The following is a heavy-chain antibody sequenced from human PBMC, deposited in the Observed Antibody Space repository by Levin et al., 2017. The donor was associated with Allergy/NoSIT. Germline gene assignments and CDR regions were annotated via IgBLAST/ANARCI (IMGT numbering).Heavy chain of an antibody. Sequence: SCAASGFTFSDYYMSWIRQAPGKGLEWVSYISSSSSYTNYADSVKGRFTISRDNAKNSLYLQMNSLRAEDTAVYYCARDLYCSSTSCYIGSHWFDPWGQGTLVTVSS. J-gene: IGHJ5*02. CDR3: ARDLYCSSTSCYIGSHWFDP. V-gene: IGHV3-11*05. D-gene: IGHD2-2*02. CDR1: GFTFSDYY. CDR2: ISSSSSYT.